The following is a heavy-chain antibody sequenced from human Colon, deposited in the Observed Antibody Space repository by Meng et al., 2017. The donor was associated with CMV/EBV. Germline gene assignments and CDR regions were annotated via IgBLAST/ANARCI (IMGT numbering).Heavy chain of an antibody. V-gene: IGHV1-2*02. CDR2: IEPSSGGT. J-gene: IGHJ5*02. Sequence: ASVKVSCKASGYTFTSYYMHWVRQAPGQGLEWMGWIEPSSGGTDYAQKFQGRVTMTRDTSLNTAYMELSKVISDDTAVYYCARYTASAGTSGFDPWGQGSLVTVSS. D-gene: IGHD6-13*01. CDR3: ARYTASAGTSGFDP. CDR1: GYTFTSYY.